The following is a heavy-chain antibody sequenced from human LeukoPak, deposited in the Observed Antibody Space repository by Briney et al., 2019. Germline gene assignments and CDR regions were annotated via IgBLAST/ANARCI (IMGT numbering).Heavy chain of an antibody. CDR2: ISSSSDTI. V-gene: IGHV3-48*04. J-gene: IGHJ6*03. CDR1: GFTFSSYS. Sequence: PGGSLRLSCAASGFTFSSYSMHWVRQAPGKGREWVSYISSSSDTIYYADSVKGRFTISRDNAKNSLYLQMNSLRAEDTAVYYCAKDEVVPSYYYIDVWGKGTTVTVSS. D-gene: IGHD2-2*01. CDR3: AKDEVVPSYYYIDV.